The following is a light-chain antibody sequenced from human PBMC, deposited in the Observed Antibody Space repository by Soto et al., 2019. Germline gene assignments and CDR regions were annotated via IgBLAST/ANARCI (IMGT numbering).Light chain of an antibody. Sequence: DIQLTQSPSSVSASVGDRVTITCRASQGINNWLAWYQQKPGNAPKLLIYAASTLQSGVPSRFSGSGSGTDFTLTITSLQPEDVATYFCPQANSFPRTFGQGTKVDI. CDR1: QGINNW. CDR2: AAS. V-gene: IGKV1-12*01. CDR3: PQANSFPRT. J-gene: IGKJ1*01.